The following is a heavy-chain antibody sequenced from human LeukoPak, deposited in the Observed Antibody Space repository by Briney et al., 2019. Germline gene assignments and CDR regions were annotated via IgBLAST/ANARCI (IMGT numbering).Heavy chain of an antibody. D-gene: IGHD2-2*01. V-gene: IGHV3-23*01. CDR3: VALGTSGVSWFYP. Sequence: GGSLRLSCAASGFTFISYDMSWVRQAPGKGLEWVSAISGSGGSTYYADSVKGGFTISRDNSKNTLYLQMNTLRAEDTAVYYCVALGTSGVSWFYPWGQGTLVTVSS. CDR1: GFTFISYD. J-gene: IGHJ5*02. CDR2: ISGSGGST.